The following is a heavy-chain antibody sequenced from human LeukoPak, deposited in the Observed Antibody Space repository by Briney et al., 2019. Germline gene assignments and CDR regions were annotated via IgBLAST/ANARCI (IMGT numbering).Heavy chain of an antibody. D-gene: IGHD3-10*01. CDR2: IKQDGSEK. CDR1: GFIFSSYW. V-gene: IGHV3-7*01. Sequence: QPGGSLRLSCAASGFIFSSYWMSWVRQAPGKGLEWVANIKQDGSEKYYVDSVKGRFTISRDNSKNTLYLQMNSLRAEDTAVYYCAKDFFREVAFDIWGQGTMVTVSS. CDR3: AKDFFREVAFDI. J-gene: IGHJ3*02.